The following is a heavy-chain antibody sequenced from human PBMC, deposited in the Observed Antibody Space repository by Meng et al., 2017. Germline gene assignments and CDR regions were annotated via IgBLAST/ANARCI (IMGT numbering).Heavy chain of an antibody. J-gene: IGHJ4*02. Sequence: GESLKISCAASGFTFSSYAMDWVRQAPGKGLEWVAVISYDGSNKYYADSAKGRFTISRDNSKNTLYLQMNSLRVEDSAVYYCARPSGRSWQWPHEFWGQGTLVTGAS. D-gene: IGHD6-13*01. V-gene: IGHV3-30*01. CDR3: ARPSGRSWQWPHEF. CDR1: GFTFSSYA. CDR2: ISYDGSNK.